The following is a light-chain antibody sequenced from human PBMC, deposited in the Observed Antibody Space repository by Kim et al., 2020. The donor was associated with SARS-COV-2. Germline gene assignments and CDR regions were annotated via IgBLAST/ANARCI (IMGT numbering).Light chain of an antibody. CDR3: QQCHTVPIT. V-gene: IGKV1-33*01. J-gene: IGKJ3*01. CDR1: QGIRNY. CDR2: GAS. Sequence: DIQMTQSPSSLSASVGDRVTITCQASQGIRNYLNWYQHKPGKAPKLLLYGASNLETGVPSRFSGSGSGKHFTFTISSLQPEDIATYYCQQCHTVPITFGPGTKVDIK.